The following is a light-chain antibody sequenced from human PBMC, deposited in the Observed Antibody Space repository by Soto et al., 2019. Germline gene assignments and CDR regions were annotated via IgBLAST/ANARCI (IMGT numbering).Light chain of an antibody. CDR3: QQFNSYPRWT. CDR1: QGISSA. J-gene: IGKJ1*01. Sequence: AIQLTQSPSSLSASVGDRVTITCRASQGISSALAWYQQKPGKAPKLLIYDASSLESGVSSRFSGSGSGTDFTLTISSLQPEDFATYYCQQFNSYPRWTFGQGTKVEIK. V-gene: IGKV1-13*02. CDR2: DAS.